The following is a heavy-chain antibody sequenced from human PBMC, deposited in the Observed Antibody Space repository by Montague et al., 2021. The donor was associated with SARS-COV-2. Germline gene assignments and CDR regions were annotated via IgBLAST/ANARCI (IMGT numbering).Heavy chain of an antibody. CDR1: GGSFSGYY. Sequence: SETLSLTCAVYGGSFSGYYWSWIRQPPGKGLEWIGEINHSGSTNYNPSLKSRVTISVDTSKNQFSLKLSSVTAADTAVYYCARGRYSSSWYGAKNWFGPWGQGTLVTVSS. CDR2: INHSGST. D-gene: IGHD6-13*01. V-gene: IGHV4-34*01. J-gene: IGHJ5*02. CDR3: ARGRYSSSWYGAKNWFGP.